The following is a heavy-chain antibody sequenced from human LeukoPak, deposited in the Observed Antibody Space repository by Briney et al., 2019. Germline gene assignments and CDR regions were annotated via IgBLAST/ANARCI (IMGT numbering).Heavy chain of an antibody. CDR1: GGTFSSYA. CDR3: ARGRGLRVNWFDP. V-gene: IGHV1-69*05. Sequence: SVKVSCKASGGTFSSYAISWVRQAPGQGLEWMGGIIPIFGTANYAQKFQGRVTITRNTSISTAYMELSSLRSEDTAVYYCARGRGLRVNWFDPWGQGTLVTVSS. CDR2: IIPIFGTA. D-gene: IGHD5-18*01. J-gene: IGHJ5*02.